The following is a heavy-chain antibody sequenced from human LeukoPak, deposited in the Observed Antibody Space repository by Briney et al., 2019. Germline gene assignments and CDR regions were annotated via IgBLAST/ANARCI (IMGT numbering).Heavy chain of an antibody. CDR1: GFTFSSYS. D-gene: IGHD3-3*01. J-gene: IGHJ6*02. Sequence: GGSLRLSCAASGFTFSSYSMNWVRQAPGKGLEWVSSISSSSSYIYYADSVKGRFTISRDNAKNSVYLQMNSLRAEDTAVYYCARDVGGGYDFWSGYYLSTYGMDVWGQGTTVTVSS. CDR3: ARDVGGGYDFWSGYYLSTYGMDV. V-gene: IGHV3-21*01. CDR2: ISSSSSYI.